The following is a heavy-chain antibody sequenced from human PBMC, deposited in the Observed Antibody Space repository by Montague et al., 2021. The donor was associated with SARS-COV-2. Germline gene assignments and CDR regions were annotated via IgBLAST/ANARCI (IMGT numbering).Heavy chain of an antibody. V-gene: IGHV4-39*01. CDR1: GGSVTSSSYY. D-gene: IGHD3-10*01. Sequence: SETLSLTCIVSGGSVTSSSYYWGWIRQPPGKGLEWIGSLFYTGSTYYNPSLKSRLTISVDTSKNRFSLKLSSVTAADTAVYYCARHITGSGDAFDVWGQGTMVTVSS. J-gene: IGHJ3*01. CDR2: LFYTGST. CDR3: ARHITGSGDAFDV.